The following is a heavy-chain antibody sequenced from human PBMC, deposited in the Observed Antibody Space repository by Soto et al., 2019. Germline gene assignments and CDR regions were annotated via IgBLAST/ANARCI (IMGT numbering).Heavy chain of an antibody. CDR2: IYWDDDK. CDR1: GFSLSTSGVG. Sequence: QITLKESGPTLMKPTQTLTLTCTFSGFSLSTSGVGVGWIRQPPGKALEWLALIYWDDDKRYSPSLKSRLTITMDTSKNQVVLTMTNMDPVDTATYYCVHLPHSAHFDYWGQGTLVTVSS. V-gene: IGHV2-5*02. D-gene: IGHD5-18*01. J-gene: IGHJ4*02. CDR3: VHLPHSAHFDY.